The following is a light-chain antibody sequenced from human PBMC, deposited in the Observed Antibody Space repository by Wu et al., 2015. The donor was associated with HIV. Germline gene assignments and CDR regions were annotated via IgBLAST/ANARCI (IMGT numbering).Light chain of an antibody. CDR2: DAS. CDR3: QQYDNLPRWT. Sequence: DIQMTQSPSSLSASVGDRVTITCQASQDISNYLNWYQQKPGKAPKLLIYDASNLETGVPSRFSGSGSGTDFTFTISSLQPEDIATYYCQQYDNLPRWTFGPRDQGGNQT. V-gene: IGKV1-33*01. J-gene: IGKJ1*01. CDR1: QDISNY.